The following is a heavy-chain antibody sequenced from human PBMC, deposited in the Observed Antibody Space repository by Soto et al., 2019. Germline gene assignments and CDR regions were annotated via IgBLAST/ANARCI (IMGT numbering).Heavy chain of an antibody. CDR2: ISSSSSYI. V-gene: IGHV3-21*01. CDR3: ARAIVVVVAAPDASFDY. CDR1: GFTFSSYS. Sequence: GGSLRLSCAASGFTFSSYSMNWVRQAPGKGLEWVSSISSSSSYIYYADSVKGRFTISRDNAKNSLYLQMNSLRAEDTAVYYCARAIVVVVAAPDASFDYWGQGTLVTVS. J-gene: IGHJ4*02. D-gene: IGHD2-15*01.